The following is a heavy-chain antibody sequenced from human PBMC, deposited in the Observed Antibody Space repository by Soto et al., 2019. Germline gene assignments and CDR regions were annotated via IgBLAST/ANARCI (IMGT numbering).Heavy chain of an antibody. CDR2: IYSSGTT. Sequence: QVQLQESGPGLVKASQTLPLTCTVFGGSIAGGDYYWAWIRQPPGRGLEWIGYIYSSGTTYYNPSLKGRLTISLAQSQVSLKLTSVTATDTGVYYCARGYYESSDYYVGSPAFEYWGQGARVSVSS. J-gene: IGHJ4*02. CDR3: ARGYYESSDYYVGSPAFEY. V-gene: IGHV4-30-4*01. CDR1: GGSIAGGDYY. D-gene: IGHD3-22*01.